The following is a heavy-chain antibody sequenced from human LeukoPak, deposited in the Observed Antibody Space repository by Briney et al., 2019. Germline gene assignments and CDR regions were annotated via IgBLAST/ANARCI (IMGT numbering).Heavy chain of an antibody. V-gene: IGHV1-18*01. CDR2: ISAYNGNT. CDR1: GYTFTSYG. Sequence: ASVKVSCKASGYTFTSYGISWVRQAPGQGLEWMGWISAYNGNTNYAQKLQGRVTMTTDTSTSTAYMELRSLRSDDTVVYYCARDRYYGSARGLYYYYYYMDVWGKGTTVTISS. CDR3: ARDRYYGSARGLYYYYYYMDV. D-gene: IGHD3-10*01. J-gene: IGHJ6*03.